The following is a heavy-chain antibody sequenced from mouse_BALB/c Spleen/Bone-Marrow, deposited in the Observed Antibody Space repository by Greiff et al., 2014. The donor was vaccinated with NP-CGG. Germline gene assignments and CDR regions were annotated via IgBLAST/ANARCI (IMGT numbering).Heavy chain of an antibody. V-gene: IGHV1S126*01. Sequence: QVQLKESGAELVRPGASVKVSCKASGYTFTSYWINWVKQRPGQGLEWIGNIYPSDSYTNYNQNFKDKATLTADKSSSTAYMQLSSPTSEDSAVYYCTRQYGNYYAMDYWGQGTSVTVSS. D-gene: IGHD2-10*02. J-gene: IGHJ4*01. CDR3: TRQYGNYYAMDY. CDR2: IYPSDSYT. CDR1: GYTFTSYW.